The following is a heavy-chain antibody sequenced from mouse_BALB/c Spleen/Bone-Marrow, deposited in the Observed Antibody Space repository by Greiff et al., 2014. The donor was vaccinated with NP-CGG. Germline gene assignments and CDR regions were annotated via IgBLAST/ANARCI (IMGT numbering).Heavy chain of an antibody. D-gene: IGHD2-3*01. CDR1: GYSFTSFT. V-gene: IGHV1-4*01. Sequence: LVESGAELARPGASVRMSCKASGYSFTSFTMHWLKQRPGQGLEWIAYIVPSSAYSNYNQKFKDRATLTADRSSNTAYMQLSSLTSEDSAVYYCAREGSYVGCSGHFDFWGPGTTLTVSS. CDR3: AREGSYVGCSGHFDF. J-gene: IGHJ2*01. CDR2: IVPSSAYS.